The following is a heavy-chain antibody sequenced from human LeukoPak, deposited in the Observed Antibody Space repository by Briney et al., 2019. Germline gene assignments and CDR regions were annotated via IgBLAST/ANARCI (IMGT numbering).Heavy chain of an antibody. CDR1: GGSFSGYY. CDR3: ARWPKWAAADNYYYYGMDV. J-gene: IGHJ6*02. V-gene: IGHV4-34*01. CDR2: INHSGST. D-gene: IGHD6-13*01. Sequence: PSETLSLTCAVYGGSFSGYYWSWIRQPPGKGLEWIGEINHSGSTNYNPSLKSRVTISVDTSKNQSSLKLSSVTAADTAVYYCARWPKWAAADNYYYYGMDVWGQGTTVTVSS.